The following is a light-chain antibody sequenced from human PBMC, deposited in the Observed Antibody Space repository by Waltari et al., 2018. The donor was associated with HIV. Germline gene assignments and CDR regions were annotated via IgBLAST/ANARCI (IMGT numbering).Light chain of an antibody. V-gene: IGKV3-20*01. CDR2: GAS. CDR3: QQYGSSPIT. Sequence: DIVLTQSPATLSLSPGEGAVLSCRASQSVSNSYVAWYQQKVGQAPSLLIYGASRRAIGIPDRFSGSGSGTDFTLTISGLEPEDFAVYYCQQYGSSPITFGQGTRLEIK. J-gene: IGKJ5*01. CDR1: QSVSNSY.